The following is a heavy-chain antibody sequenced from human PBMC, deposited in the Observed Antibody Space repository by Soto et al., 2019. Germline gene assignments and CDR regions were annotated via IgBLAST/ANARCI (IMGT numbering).Heavy chain of an antibody. CDR3: ARTTAVPNTLRSRYFFDY. V-gene: IGHV4-61*01. Sequence: SETMSLTCSVSGGCVSNKTYYWSWIRQPPGKRLEWIGYVYYSGTTNYNPSLKSRVTISVDLSKNQFSLRLSSVTTADTALYYCARTTAVPNTLRSRYFFDYWGQGTLVTVYS. J-gene: IGHJ4*02. D-gene: IGHD4-17*01. CDR1: GGCVSNKTYY. CDR2: VYYSGTT.